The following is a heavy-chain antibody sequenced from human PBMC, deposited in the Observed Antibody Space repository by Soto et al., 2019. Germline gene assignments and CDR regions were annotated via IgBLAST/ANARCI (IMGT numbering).Heavy chain of an antibody. J-gene: IGHJ6*03. D-gene: IGHD3-3*01. V-gene: IGHV4-59*08. Sequence: SETLSLTCTVSGGSISSYYWSWIRQPPGKGLEWIGYIYYSGSTNYNPSLKSRVTISVDTSKNQFSLKLSSVTAADTAVYYCARRAGRIWSGYYYYYYMDVWGKGTTVTVSS. CDR3: ARRAGRIWSGYYYYYYMDV. CDR2: IYYSGST. CDR1: GGSISSYY.